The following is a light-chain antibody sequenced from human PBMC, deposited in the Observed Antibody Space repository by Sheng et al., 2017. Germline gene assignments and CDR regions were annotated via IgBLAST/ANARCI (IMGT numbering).Light chain of an antibody. V-gene: IGKV3-15*01. CDR2: SSS. CDR3: QQYNSYPFT. J-gene: IGKJ3*01. CDR1: QSVSSN. Sequence: EIVMTQSPATLSVSPGERATLSCRASQSVSSNLAWYQQEPGQAPRLLISSSSIRATGVPARFSGSGSGTEFTLTISSLQSGDFAVYYCQQYNSYPFTFGPGTKVDIK.